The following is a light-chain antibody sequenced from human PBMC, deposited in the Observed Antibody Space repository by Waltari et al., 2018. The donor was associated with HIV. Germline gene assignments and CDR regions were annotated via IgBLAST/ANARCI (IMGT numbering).Light chain of an antibody. V-gene: IGLV1-44*01. J-gene: IGLJ2*01. CDR1: SSNIGSNS. CDR3: AAWDDSLNGVV. Sequence: QSLLPQPPSASGTPGQRFTISCSGTSSNIGSNSVNWYHQLPGTANKLLMHSINQRPSGVPDRFSGSKSGTSASLAISGLQSEDEADYYCAAWDDSLNGVVLGGGTKLTVL. CDR2: SIN.